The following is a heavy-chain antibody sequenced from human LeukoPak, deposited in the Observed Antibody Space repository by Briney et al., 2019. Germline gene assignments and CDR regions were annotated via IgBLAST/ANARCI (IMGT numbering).Heavy chain of an antibody. D-gene: IGHD1-26*01. Sequence: GGPLRLSCAASGFTFSSFYMHWVRQAPGKGLVWVSRINGDGTIINYADSVKGRFTISRDNAKNSLYLQMNSLRAEDTALYYCARPMGSNYYYYYMDVWGKGTTVTVSS. J-gene: IGHJ6*03. CDR2: INGDGTII. CDR3: ARPMGSNYYYYYMDV. V-gene: IGHV3-74*01. CDR1: GFTFSSFY.